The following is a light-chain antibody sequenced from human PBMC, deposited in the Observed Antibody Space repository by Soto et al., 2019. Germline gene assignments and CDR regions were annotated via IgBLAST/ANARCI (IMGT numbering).Light chain of an antibody. J-gene: IGKJ5*01. CDR3: MQALQTPRFT. CDR1: RRLLHSDGIAY. V-gene: IGKV2-30*02. CDR2: KVS. Sequence: EVVMTQSPLSLPVNLGQPASISCRSDRRLLHSDGIAYFSWFQQRPGRSPRRLIYKVSNRASGVPDRFSGSGSGTDFTLKISRVEAEDVGVYYCMQALQTPRFTFGQGTRLEI.